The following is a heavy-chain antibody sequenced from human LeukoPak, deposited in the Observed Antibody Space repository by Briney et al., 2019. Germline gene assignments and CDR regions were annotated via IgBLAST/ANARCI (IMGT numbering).Heavy chain of an antibody. CDR1: EFTFSSYS. V-gene: IGHV3-21*01. Sequence: KPGGSLRLSCAASEFTFSSYSMNWVRQAPGKGLEWVSSISSSSSYIYYADSVKGRFTISRDNAKNSLYLQMNSLRAEDTAVYYCARDQYGSGSYYCARPCYYMDVWGKGTTVTISS. J-gene: IGHJ6*03. D-gene: IGHD3-10*01. CDR3: ARDQYGSGSYYCARPCYYMDV. CDR2: ISSSSSYI.